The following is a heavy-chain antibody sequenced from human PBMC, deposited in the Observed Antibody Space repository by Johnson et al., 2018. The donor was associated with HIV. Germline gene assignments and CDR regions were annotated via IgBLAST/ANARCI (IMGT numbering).Heavy chain of an antibody. CDR1: IFTFKNAW. Sequence: VQLVESGGGLVQPGGSLRLSCAASIFTFKNAWMSWVRQAPGKGLEWVGRIKSKIDGGTTDYAAPVKGRFTISRDDSKNTLYMQMNSLKTEDTAVYYCTTGFGPAYEIWGQGTMVTMSS. J-gene: IGHJ3*02. CDR3: TTGFGPAYEI. CDR2: IKSKIDGGTT. V-gene: IGHV3-15*01. D-gene: IGHD3-16*01.